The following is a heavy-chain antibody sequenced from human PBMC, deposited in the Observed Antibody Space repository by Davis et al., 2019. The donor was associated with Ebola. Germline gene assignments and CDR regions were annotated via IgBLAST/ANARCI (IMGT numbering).Heavy chain of an antibody. J-gene: IGHJ2*01. CDR2: VDPSRGDPRS. D-gene: IGHD7-27*01. Sequence: GESLKISCHGSGYGFGSYWISWVRQMPGKGLEWMGMVDPSRGDPRSHYSPSFRCLVTIAADMSISTAYLQWDTLRASDSAIYYCARHAGDAGNFDLWGPGTLVTVSS. CDR1: GYGFGSYW. V-gene: IGHV5-10-1*01. CDR3: ARHAGDAGNFDL.